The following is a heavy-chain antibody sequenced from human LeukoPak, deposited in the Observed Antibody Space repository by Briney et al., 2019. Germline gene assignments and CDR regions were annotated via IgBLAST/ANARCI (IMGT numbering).Heavy chain of an antibody. D-gene: IGHD3-10*01. CDR3: ARDDQYYYGSGSTYYYYYYMDV. J-gene: IGHJ6*03. CDR1: GGSISSYY. Sequence: SETLSLTCTVSGGSISSYYWSWIRQLAGKGLEWIGRIYTSGSTNYNPSLKSRVTMSVDTSKNQFSLKLSSVTAADTAVYYCARDDQYYYGSGSTYYYYYYMDVWGKGTTVTISS. V-gene: IGHV4-4*07. CDR2: IYTSGST.